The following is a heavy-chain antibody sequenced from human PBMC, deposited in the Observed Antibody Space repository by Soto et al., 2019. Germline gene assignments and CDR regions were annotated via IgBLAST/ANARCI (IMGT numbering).Heavy chain of an antibody. CDR3: AREEGITLFGVAPGAFDI. CDR2: IYHSGST. CDR1: GGSISSSNW. V-gene: IGHV4-4*02. J-gene: IGHJ3*02. D-gene: IGHD3-3*01. Sequence: SETLSLTCAVSGGSISSSNWWSWVRQPPGKGLEWIGEIYHSGSTNYNPSLKSRVTISVDKSKNQFSLKLSSVTAADTAVYYCAREEGITLFGVAPGAFDIWGQGTMVTV.